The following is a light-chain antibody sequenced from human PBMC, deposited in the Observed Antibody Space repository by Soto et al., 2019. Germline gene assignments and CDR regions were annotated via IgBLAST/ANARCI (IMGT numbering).Light chain of an antibody. J-gene: IGKJ1*01. Sequence: QMTQCPSSLSASEGDRVTITCRASQSVSSYLNWYQQKPGKAPKLLIXXAYXLQSGVPSRFSVSGSGTDFTLTISSLQPEDFATDYCQQSYSTHPTWTFGQGTKVDIK. CDR1: QSVSSY. V-gene: IGKV1-39*01. CDR2: XAY. CDR3: QQSYSTHPTWT.